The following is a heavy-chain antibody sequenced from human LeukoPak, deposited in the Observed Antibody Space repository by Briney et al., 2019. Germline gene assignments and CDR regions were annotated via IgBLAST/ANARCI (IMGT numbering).Heavy chain of an antibody. D-gene: IGHD3-9*01. J-gene: IGHJ4*02. CDR1: GFAFDDYG. V-gene: IGHV3-20*04. CDR3: ARVGVKYDILTQIDY. Sequence: GGSLRLSCAASGFAFDDYGMSWVRQAPGKGLEWVSGINWNGGSTGYADSVEGRFTISRDNAKNSLYLQMNSLRAEDTALYYCARVGVKYDILTQIDYWGQGTLVTVSS. CDR2: INWNGGST.